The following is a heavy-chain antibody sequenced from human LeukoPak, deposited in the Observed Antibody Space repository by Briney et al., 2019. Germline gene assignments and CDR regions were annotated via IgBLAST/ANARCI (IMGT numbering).Heavy chain of an antibody. CDR3: ARVLLGMSAFDL. CDR2: INSGNNYI. D-gene: IGHD3-9*01. CDR1: GFTFSDYT. J-gene: IGHJ3*01. Sequence: GGSLRLSCVASGFTFSDYTMHWVRQAPGKALEWVSSINSGNNYIYYADSVKGRFTISRDNAKNSLFLQMNSLRADDTAVYSCARVLLGMSAFDLWGQGTMVSVSS. V-gene: IGHV3-21*06.